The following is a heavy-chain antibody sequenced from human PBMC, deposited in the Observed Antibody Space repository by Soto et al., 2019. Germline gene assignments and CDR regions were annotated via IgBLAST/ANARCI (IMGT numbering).Heavy chain of an antibody. J-gene: IGHJ4*02. Sequence: PGGSLRLSCAASGFTFSSYSMNWVRQAPGKGLEWVSSISSSSSYIYYADSVKGRFTISRDNAKNSLYLQMNSLRSEDTAVYYCARGLTRSGYDKYFDYWGQGTLVTVS. CDR3: ARGLTRSGYDKYFDY. CDR2: ISSSSSYI. CDR1: GFTFSSYS. D-gene: IGHD5-12*01. V-gene: IGHV3-21*04.